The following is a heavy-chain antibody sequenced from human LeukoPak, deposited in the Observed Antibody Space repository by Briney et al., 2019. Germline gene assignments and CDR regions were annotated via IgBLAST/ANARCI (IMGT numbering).Heavy chain of an antibody. D-gene: IGHD1-14*01. CDR3: TREAVGRHTPHRRDYFDY. Sequence: ASVKVSCKASGYTFTSYYMHWVRQAPGQGLEWMGWISAYNGNTNYAQKLQGRVTMTTDTSTSTAYMELRSLRSDDTAVYYCTREAVGRHTPHRRDYFDYWGQGTLVTVSS. CDR1: GYTFTSYY. CDR2: ISAYNGNT. J-gene: IGHJ4*02. V-gene: IGHV1-18*04.